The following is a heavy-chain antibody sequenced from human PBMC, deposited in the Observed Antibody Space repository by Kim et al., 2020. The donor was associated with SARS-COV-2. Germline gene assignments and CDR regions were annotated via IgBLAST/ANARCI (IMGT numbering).Heavy chain of an antibody. CDR2: GDIT. V-gene: IGHV3-23*01. J-gene: IGHJ4*02. Sequence: GDITAYADSVKGRFTISRDNSKNTLYLQMSSLSAEDTAIYYCANPRQPDYWGQGTLVTVSS. D-gene: IGHD6-13*01. CDR3: ANPRQPDY.